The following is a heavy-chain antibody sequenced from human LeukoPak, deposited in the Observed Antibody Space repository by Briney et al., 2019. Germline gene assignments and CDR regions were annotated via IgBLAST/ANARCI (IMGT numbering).Heavy chain of an antibody. Sequence: GGSLRLSCVASGFTLSSYWMNWVRQDSGKGLVWVSRFNSDGSSTSYADYVKGRFTISGDNAKNTLYLQMNSLRAEETAVYYCARGSSQYGSGRLDVWGKGTTVTVSS. CDR2: FNSDGSST. D-gene: IGHD3-10*01. CDR3: ARGSSQYGSGRLDV. J-gene: IGHJ6*04. CDR1: GFTLSSYW. V-gene: IGHV3-74*01.